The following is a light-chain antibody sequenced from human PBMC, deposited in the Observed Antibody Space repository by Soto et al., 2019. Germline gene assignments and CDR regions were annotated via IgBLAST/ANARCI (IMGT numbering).Light chain of an antibody. CDR3: QQSYRTPHT. Sequence: DIQMTQSPSSLSASVGDRVTITCRASQGVSDYLLWYQQRQGRAPKLLIYAASTLLSGVPSRFSGSGSGTNFTLTISSLQPEDFATYYCQQSYRTPHTFGQGTKLETK. CDR2: AAS. V-gene: IGKV1-39*01. J-gene: IGKJ2*01. CDR1: QGVSDY.